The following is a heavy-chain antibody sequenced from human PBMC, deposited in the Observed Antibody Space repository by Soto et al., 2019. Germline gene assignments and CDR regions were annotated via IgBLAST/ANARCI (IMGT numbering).Heavy chain of an antibody. Sequence: SETLSLTCTVSGGSISSYYWSWIRQPPGKGLEWIGYIYYSGSTNYNPSLKSRVTISVDTSKNQFSLRLSPVTAADTAVYYFVSRYRPSEFDHWGPGSLVTVFS. CDR3: VSRYRPSEFDH. CDR2: IYYSGST. J-gene: IGHJ4*02. V-gene: IGHV4-59*08. D-gene: IGHD3-9*01. CDR1: GGSISSYY.